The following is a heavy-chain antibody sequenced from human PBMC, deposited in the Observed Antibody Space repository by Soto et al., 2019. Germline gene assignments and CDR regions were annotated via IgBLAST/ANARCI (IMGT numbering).Heavy chain of an antibody. CDR2: ISGSGGST. D-gene: IGHD3-22*01. Sequence: GGSLRLSCAASGFTFSSYAMSWVRQASGKGLEWVSAISGSGGSTYYADSVKGRFTISRDNSKNTLYLQMNSLRAEDTAVYYCAKASSKRYYYDSSGYRRGFFDYWGQGTLVTVSS. CDR1: GFTFSSYA. J-gene: IGHJ4*02. CDR3: AKASSKRYYYDSSGYRRGFFDY. V-gene: IGHV3-23*01.